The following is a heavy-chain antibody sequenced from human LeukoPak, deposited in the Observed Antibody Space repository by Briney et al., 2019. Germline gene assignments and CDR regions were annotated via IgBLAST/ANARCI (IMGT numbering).Heavy chain of an antibody. CDR2: ISGSGGST. D-gene: IGHD2-2*01. CDR3: AKATRAGYCSSTSCYVSSFDY. J-gene: IGHJ4*02. V-gene: IGHV3-23*01. Sequence: GGSLRLSCAASGFTFSSYAMSWVRQAPGKGLEWVSAISGSGGSTYYADSVKGRFTISRDNSKNTLYLQMNSLRAEDTAVYYCAKATRAGYCSSTSCYVSSFDYWGQGTLVTVSS. CDR1: GFTFSSYA.